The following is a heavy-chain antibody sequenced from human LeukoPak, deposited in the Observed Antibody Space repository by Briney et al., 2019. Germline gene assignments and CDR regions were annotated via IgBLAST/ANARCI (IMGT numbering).Heavy chain of an antibody. V-gene: IGHV3-30*18. D-gene: IGHD4-23*01. CDR3: AKVGYGGNDC. CDR2: ISYDGSNK. J-gene: IGHJ4*02. Sequence: GGSLRLSCAASGFTFSSYAMSWVRQAPGKGLEWVAVISYDGSNKYYADSVKGRFTISRDNSKNTLYLQMNSLRAEDTAVYYCAKVGYGGNDCWGQGTLVTVSS. CDR1: GFTFSSYA.